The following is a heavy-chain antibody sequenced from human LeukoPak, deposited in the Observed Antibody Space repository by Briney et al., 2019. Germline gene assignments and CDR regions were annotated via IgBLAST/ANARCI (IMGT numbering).Heavy chain of an antibody. D-gene: IGHD3-16*01. Sequence: GGSLRLSCAASGFTVSSNYMTWVRQAPGKGLEWVSIIYSDGTTYYADSVKGRFTISRDDSKNTLHLQMNSPRPEDTAVYYCARWGPEPPYTPKYFYYWGQGTLVTVSS. CDR2: IYSDGTT. J-gene: IGHJ4*02. CDR3: ARWGPEPPYTPKYFYY. V-gene: IGHV3-53*01. CDR1: GFTVSSNY.